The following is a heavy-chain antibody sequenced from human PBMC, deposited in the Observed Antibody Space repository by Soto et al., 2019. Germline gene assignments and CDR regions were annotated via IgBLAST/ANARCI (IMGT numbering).Heavy chain of an antibody. D-gene: IGHD2-8*02. J-gene: IGHJ6*02. Sequence: SETLSLTCAVYGGSFSGDYWSWSSQPPGKGLEWIGEINQSGSTTYNPSLKSRVKISVDTSKNKFALKLSSVTAAETAVYYCARGLRGLYWGATKDYGVEVWGQGTMVTVSS. V-gene: IGHV4-34*01. CDR1: GGSFSGDY. CDR2: INQSGST. CDR3: ARGLRGLYWGATKDYGVEV.